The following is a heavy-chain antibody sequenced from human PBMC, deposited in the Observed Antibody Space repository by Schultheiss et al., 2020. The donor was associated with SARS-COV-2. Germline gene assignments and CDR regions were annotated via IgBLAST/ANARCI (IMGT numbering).Heavy chain of an antibody. CDR3: ASGLVGYCSGGSCSN. D-gene: IGHD2-15*01. J-gene: IGHJ4*02. V-gene: IGHV3-23*01. Sequence: GESLKISCAASGFTFSSYAMSWVRQAPGKGLEWVSAISGSGGSTYYADSVKGRFTISRDNSKNTVYLQMNSLRAEDTAVYYCASGLVGYCSGGSCSNWGQGTLVTVSS. CDR1: GFTFSSYA. CDR2: ISGSGGST.